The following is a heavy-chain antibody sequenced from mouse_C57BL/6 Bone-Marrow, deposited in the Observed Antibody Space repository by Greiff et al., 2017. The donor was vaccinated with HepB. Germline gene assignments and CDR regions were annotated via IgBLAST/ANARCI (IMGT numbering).Heavy chain of an antibody. Sequence: VKLQESGAELVKPGASVKLSCKASGYTFTEYTIHWVKQRSGQGLEWIGWFYPGSGSIKYNEKFKDKATLTADKSSSTVYMELSRLTSEDSAVYFCARHEEPPYYGSSSFAYWGQGTLVTVSA. V-gene: IGHV1-62-2*01. CDR2: FYPGSGSI. CDR1: GYTFTEYT. CDR3: ARHEEPPYYGSSSFAY. J-gene: IGHJ3*01. D-gene: IGHD1-1*01.